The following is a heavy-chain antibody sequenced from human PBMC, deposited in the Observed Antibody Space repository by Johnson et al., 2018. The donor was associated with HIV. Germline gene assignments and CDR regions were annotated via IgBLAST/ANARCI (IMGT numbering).Heavy chain of an antibody. CDR1: GFTFDDYA. CDR3: AKDQQWLAHDAFDI. Sequence: VQLVESGGGLVQPGRSLRLSCAASGFTFDDYAMHWVRQAPGKGLEWVSGISWNSGSIGYADSVKGRFTISRDNAKNSLYLQMNSLRAEDTALYYCAKDQQWLAHDAFDIWGQGTMVTVSS. J-gene: IGHJ3*02. CDR2: ISWNSGSI. D-gene: IGHD6-19*01. V-gene: IGHV3-9*01.